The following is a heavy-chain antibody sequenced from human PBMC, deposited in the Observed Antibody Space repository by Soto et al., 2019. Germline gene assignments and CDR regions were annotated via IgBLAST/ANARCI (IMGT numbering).Heavy chain of an antibody. CDR3: AKDYCSSTSCYADY. D-gene: IGHD2-2*01. J-gene: IGHJ4*02. Sequence: GGSLRLSCAASGFTFDDYAMHWVRQAPGKGLEWVSGISWNSGSIGYADSVKGRFTISRDNAKNSLYLQMNSLRAEDTALYYCAKDYCSSTSCYADYWGQGTLVTVSS. CDR2: ISWNSGSI. CDR1: GFTFDDYA. V-gene: IGHV3-9*01.